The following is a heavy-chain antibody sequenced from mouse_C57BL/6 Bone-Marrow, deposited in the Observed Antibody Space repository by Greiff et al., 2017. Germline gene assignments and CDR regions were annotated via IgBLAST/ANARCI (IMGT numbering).Heavy chain of an antibody. CDR3: ARSKNWDSWFAY. J-gene: IGHJ3*01. CDR1: GYAFTNYL. CDR2: INPGSGGT. V-gene: IGHV1-54*01. Sequence: QVQLQQSGAELVRPGTSVKVSCKASGYAFTNYLIEWVKQRPGQGLEWIGVINPGSGGTNYTEKVQGKATLTADKSSSTAYMQLSSLTSEDSAVYFCARSKNWDSWFAYWGQVTLVTVSA. D-gene: IGHD4-1*01.